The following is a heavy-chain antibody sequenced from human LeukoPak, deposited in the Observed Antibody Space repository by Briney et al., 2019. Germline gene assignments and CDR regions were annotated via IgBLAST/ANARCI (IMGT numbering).Heavy chain of an antibody. CDR2: IRYDGSNK. CDR3: AKERVGSNYGYYYMDV. CDR1: GFTCSSYG. D-gene: IGHD1-26*01. Sequence: PGGSLRLSCAASGFTCSSYGMHWVRQAPGKGLEWVAFIRYDGSNKYYADSVKGRFTISRDNSKNTLYLQMNSLRAEDTAVYYCAKERVGSNYGYYYMDVWGKGTTVTVSS. J-gene: IGHJ6*03. V-gene: IGHV3-30*02.